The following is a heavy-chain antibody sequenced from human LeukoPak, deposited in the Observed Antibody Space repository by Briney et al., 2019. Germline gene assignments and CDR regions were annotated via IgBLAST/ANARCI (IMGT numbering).Heavy chain of an antibody. D-gene: IGHD3-22*01. CDR2: ISGSGGST. Sequence: PGGSLRLSCAASGFTFSSYAMSWVRQAPGKGLEWVSAISGSGGSTYYADSVKGRFTISRDNSKNTLYLQMNSLKTEDTAVYYCTRQGGSSGSPLRLDWGQGTLVTVSS. V-gene: IGHV3-23*01. J-gene: IGHJ4*02. CDR1: GFTFSSYA. CDR3: TRQGGSSGSPLRLD.